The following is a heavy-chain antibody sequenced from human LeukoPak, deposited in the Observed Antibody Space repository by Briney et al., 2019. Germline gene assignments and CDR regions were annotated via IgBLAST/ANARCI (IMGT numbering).Heavy chain of an antibody. D-gene: IGHD1-26*01. J-gene: IGHJ4*02. V-gene: IGHV1-69*13. CDR2: IIPIFGTA. CDR3: ARDSRLRTGVGATPKYYFDY. CDR1: GGTFSSYA. Sequence: ASVKVSCKASGGTFSSYAISWVRQAPGQGLEWMGGIIPIFGTANYAQKFQGRVTITADESTSTAYMELSSLRSEDTAVYYCARDSRLRTGVGATPKYYFDYWGQGTLVTVSP.